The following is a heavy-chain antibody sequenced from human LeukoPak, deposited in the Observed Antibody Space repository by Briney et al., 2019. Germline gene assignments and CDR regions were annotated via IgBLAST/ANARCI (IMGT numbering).Heavy chain of an antibody. CDR2: IYPRDGST. J-gene: IGHJ4*02. CDR3: ARDQEDFDY. V-gene: IGHV1-46*01. CDR1: GYTFTSYG. Sequence: GASVKVSCKASGYTFTSYGISWMRQAPGQGLEWMGMIYPRDGSTSYAQKFQGRVTVTRDTSTSTVHMELSGLRSEDTAVYYCARDQEDFDYWGQGTLVTVSS.